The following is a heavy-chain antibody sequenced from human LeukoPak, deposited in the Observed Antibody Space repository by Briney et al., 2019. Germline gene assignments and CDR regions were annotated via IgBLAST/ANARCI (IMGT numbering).Heavy chain of an antibody. D-gene: IGHD3-16*01. V-gene: IGHV4-59*08. CDR1: GDSITSYY. Sequence: PSETLSLTCTVSGDSITSYYWSWIRQPPGKGLEWIGYIYYSGSANYNPSLKSRVTTSINTSKNQFSLKLTSVTAADTAVYYCVRHGGTVSTFSHDELWGQGTLVTVSS. CDR3: VRHGGTVSTFSHDEL. CDR2: IYYSGSA. J-gene: IGHJ4*02.